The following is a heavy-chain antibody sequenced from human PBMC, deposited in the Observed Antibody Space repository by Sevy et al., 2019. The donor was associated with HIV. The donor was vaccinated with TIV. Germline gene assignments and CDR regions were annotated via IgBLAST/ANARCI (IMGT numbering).Heavy chain of an antibody. CDR3: ASKGGSRPIDAFDT. V-gene: IGHV3-7*01. D-gene: IGHD3-10*01. CDR1: GFSFSWYW. J-gene: IGHJ3*02. CDR2: IKQDGSEK. Sequence: GGSLRLSCAASGFSFSWYWMSWVRQTPEKGLEWVANIKQDGSEKNYVDSVKGRFIISRDNAKNSLYLQMNSLRVEDTAVYYCASKGGSRPIDAFDTWGQGTMVTVSS.